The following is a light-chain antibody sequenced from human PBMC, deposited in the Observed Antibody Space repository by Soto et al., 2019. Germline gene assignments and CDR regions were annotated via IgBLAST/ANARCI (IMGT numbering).Light chain of an antibody. J-gene: IGLJ2*01. CDR1: RSDVGSYNY. V-gene: IGLV2-11*01. CDR2: DVS. CDR3: CSYAGSYTLV. Sequence: QSVLTQPASVSGSLGQSITISCTGTRSDVGSYNYVSWYQQHPGKAPKLMIYDVSKRPSGVPDRFSGSKSGNTASLTISGLQAEDEADYYCCSYAGSYTLVFGGGTKLTVL.